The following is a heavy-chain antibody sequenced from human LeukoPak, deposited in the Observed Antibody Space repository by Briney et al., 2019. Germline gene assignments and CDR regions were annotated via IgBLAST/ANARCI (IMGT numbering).Heavy chain of an antibody. CDR2: IIPIFGTA. CDR3: ARRISYYYDSSRYAFDI. D-gene: IGHD3-22*01. CDR1: RGTFSSYA. V-gene: IGHV1-69*06. J-gene: IGHJ3*02. Sequence: SVKVSCKASRGTFSSYAISWVRQAPGQGLEWMGGIIPIFGTANYAQKFQGRVTITADKSTSTAYMELSSLRSEDTAVYYCARRISYYYDSSRYAFDIWGQGTMVTVSS.